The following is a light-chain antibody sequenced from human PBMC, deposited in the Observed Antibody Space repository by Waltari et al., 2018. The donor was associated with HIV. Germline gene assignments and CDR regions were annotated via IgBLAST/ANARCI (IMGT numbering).Light chain of an antibody. CDR1: SSTLGAGYT. J-gene: IGLJ1*01. CDR3: QSYDSSLSGYV. Sequence: QSVLTHPPSVSGAPGQRVTISCTGSSSTLGAGYTVSWYRQLPGTAPKLLISSDTKRPSGVPDRFSGSKSGTSASLAITGLQADDEADYYCQSYDSSLSGYVFGTGTKVTVL. V-gene: IGLV1-40*01. CDR2: SDT.